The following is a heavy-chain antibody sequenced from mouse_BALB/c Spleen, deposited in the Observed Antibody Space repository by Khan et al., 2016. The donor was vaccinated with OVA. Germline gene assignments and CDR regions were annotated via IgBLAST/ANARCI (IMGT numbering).Heavy chain of an antibody. CDR1: GYTFTNYW. CDR3: ARGYFGNYEFAY. V-gene: IGHV1S132*01. D-gene: IGHD2-1*01. Sequence: QVQLKQSGAELVKPGASVKLSCKTSGYTFTNYWIQWVKQRPGQGLGWIGEIFPGTGTTYYNENFKAKATLTIDTSYSTAYMQLSSLTSEDSAFYFCARGYFGNYEFAYWGQGTLVTVSA. CDR2: IFPGTGTT. J-gene: IGHJ3*01.